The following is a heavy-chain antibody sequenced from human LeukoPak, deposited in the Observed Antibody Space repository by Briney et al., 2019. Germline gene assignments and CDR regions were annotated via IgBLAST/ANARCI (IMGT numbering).Heavy chain of an antibody. CDR1: GGSFSGYY. CDR3: ARSRGYDILTGYWNYYFHY. V-gene: IGHV4-34*01. J-gene: IGHJ4*02. D-gene: IGHD3-9*01. Sequence: SETLSLTCVVYGGSFSGYYWSWIRQPPGKGLEWIGEINHSGSTNYNPSLKSRVTISVDTPKNQFSLKLSSVTAADTAVYHCARSRGYDILTGYWNYYFHYWGQGTLVTVSS. CDR2: INHSGST.